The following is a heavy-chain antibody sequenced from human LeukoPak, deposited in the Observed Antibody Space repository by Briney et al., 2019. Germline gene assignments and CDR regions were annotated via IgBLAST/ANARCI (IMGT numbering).Heavy chain of an antibody. D-gene: IGHD5-18*01. Sequence: GGSLRLSCAASGFTFSGYAMSWVRQAPGKGLEWVSAISGGGGSTYYADSVKGRFTISRDNSKNTLYLQMNSLRAEDTAVYYCAKGSSYYQDYWGQGTLVTVSS. CDR1: GFTFSGYA. CDR2: ISGGGGST. J-gene: IGHJ4*02. V-gene: IGHV3-23*01. CDR3: AKGSSYYQDY.